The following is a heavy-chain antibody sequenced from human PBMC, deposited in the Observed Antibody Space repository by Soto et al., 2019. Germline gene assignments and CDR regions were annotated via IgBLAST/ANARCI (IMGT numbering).Heavy chain of an antibody. CDR1: GFTFTSQA. J-gene: IGHJ4*01. V-gene: IGHV3-23*01. CDR3: VKGVSYPDY. Sequence: GGSLRLSCAASGFTFTSQAMSWVRQAPGKGLEWVAGVSKSGDGTYYTDSVKGRFSISRDNSKNTLHLQMNSLRAEDTAVYYCVKGVSYPDYWGQGTLVTVSS. D-gene: IGHD3-10*01. CDR2: VSKSGDGT.